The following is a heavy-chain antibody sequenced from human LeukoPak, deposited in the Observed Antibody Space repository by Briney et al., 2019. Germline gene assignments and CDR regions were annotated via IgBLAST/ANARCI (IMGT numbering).Heavy chain of an antibody. CDR2: INPSGGST. CDR3: ARDDGEVTMVRGGGQYYFDY. V-gene: IGHV1-46*01. Sequence: ASVKVSCKASGYTLTSYYMHWVRQAPGQGLEWMGLINPSGGSTSYAQKFQGRVTMTRDTSTSTVYMELSSLRSEDTAVYYCARDDGEVTMVRGGGQYYFDYWGQGTLVTVSS. CDR1: GYTLTSYY. D-gene: IGHD3-10*01. J-gene: IGHJ4*02.